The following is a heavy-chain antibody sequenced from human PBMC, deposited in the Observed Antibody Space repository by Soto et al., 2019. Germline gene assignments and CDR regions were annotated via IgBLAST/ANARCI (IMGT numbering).Heavy chain of an antibody. J-gene: IGHJ5*02. D-gene: IGHD6-19*01. V-gene: IGHV1-18*01. CDR3: WREAAVAALDP. CDR2: ISAYNCNT. CDR1: GYTFTSYG. Sequence: VQLVQSGAGVKKPGASVKISCKASGYTFTSYGISWVRQAPGQGLEWMGWISAYNCNTNYAQKLQGRDTMTTDTPTATACMDLRSLRSDDPAVYYCWREAAVAALDPWGQGTLVTVSS.